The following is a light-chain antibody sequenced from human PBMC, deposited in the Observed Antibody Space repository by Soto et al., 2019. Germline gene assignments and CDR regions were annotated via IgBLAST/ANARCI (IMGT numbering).Light chain of an antibody. J-gene: IGKJ4*01. V-gene: IGKV3-20*01. CDR3: QQFSSYPLT. CDR1: QSVSSH. Sequence: EIVLPQSPDTLSLSPGERATLSCRASQSVSSHLSWYQQKPGKTPRLLISGASTRATGIPDRFSGSGSGTDFTLTISRLEPEDFAVYYCQQFSSYPLTFGGGTKV. CDR2: GAS.